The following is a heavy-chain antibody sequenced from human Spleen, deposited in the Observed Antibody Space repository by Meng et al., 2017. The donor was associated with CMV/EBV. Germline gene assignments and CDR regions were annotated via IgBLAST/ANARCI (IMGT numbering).Heavy chain of an antibody. CDR3: ARAPYYGGNSFDY. V-gene: IGHV1-8*01. CDR2: MNPNSGNT. J-gene: IGHJ4*02. Sequence: ASVKVSCKASGYTFTSYDINWVRQATGQGLEWMGWMNPNSGNTGYAQKFQGRVTMNRNTSIRTAYMELSSLRSEDTAVYYCARAPYYGGNSFDYWGQGTLVTVSS. CDR1: GYTFTSYD. D-gene: IGHD4-23*01.